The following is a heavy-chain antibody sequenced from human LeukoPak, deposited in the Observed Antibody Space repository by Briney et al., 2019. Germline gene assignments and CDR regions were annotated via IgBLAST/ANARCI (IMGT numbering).Heavy chain of an antibody. V-gene: IGHV1-18*01. J-gene: IGHJ4*02. D-gene: IGHD6-13*01. CDR2: ISTYNGDT. CDR1: GYTFTSYG. Sequence: ASVKVSCKASGYTFTSYGVTWVRQAPGQGLEWMGWISTYNGDTNYEQKLQGRVTMTTDTSTATAYMDLRSLTSDDTAVYYCARGIATAGIDYWGQGTLVTASS. CDR3: ARGIATAGIDY.